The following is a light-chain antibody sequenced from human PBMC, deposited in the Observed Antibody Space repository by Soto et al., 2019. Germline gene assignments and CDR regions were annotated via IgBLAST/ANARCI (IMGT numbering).Light chain of an antibody. V-gene: IGKV1-5*01. J-gene: IGKJ1*01. Sequence: DIQITEFPSILCASVGQRASITCWARQSISIGLAWYQQKTGKAPKLLSYDATNLESAVPPWFRRSGAGKEFKCTISCLQHDFFENSSCQEHHGCPWT. CDR1: QSISIG. CDR2: DAT. CDR3: QEHHGCPWT.